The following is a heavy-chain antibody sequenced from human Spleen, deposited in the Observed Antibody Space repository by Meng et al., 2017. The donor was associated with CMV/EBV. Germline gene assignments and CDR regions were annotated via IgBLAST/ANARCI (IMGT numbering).Heavy chain of an antibody. D-gene: IGHD6-13*01. CDR2: INHSGST. V-gene: IGHV4-34*01. J-gene: IGHJ4*02. CDR1: GGSFSGYY. CDR3: ARGWYRGRTDD. Sequence: GSLRLSCAVYGGSFSGYYWSWIRQPPGKGLEWIGEINHSGSTNYNPSLKSRVTISVDTSKNQFSLKLSSVTAADTAVYYFARGWYRGRTDDWGQGTLVTVSS.